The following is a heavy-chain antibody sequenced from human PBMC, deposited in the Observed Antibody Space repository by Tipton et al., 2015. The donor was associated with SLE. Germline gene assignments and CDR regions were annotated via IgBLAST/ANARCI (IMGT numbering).Heavy chain of an antibody. J-gene: IGHJ2*01. Sequence: LRLSCAVYGGSFSGYHWTWIRQPPGQGLEWIGEIADTGSPNYNPSLKSRVTISLDTSKSQFSLILNSLTAEDTAVYYCARDRGPEGSGWYFDLWGRGTLVTVSS. D-gene: IGHD3-10*01. CDR1: GGSFSGYH. CDR3: ARDRGPEGSGWYFDL. V-gene: IGHV4-34*01. CDR2: IADTGSP.